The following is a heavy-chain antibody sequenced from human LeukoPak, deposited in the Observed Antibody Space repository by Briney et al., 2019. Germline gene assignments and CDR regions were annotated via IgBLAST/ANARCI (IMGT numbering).Heavy chain of an antibody. CDR1: GGSFSGYY. J-gene: IGHJ4*02. CDR3: ARGLLWFGSRRNPVDY. V-gene: IGHV4-34*01. D-gene: IGHD3-10*01. Sequence: SETLSLTCAVYGGSFSGYYWSWIRQPPGKGLEWIGEINHSGSTNYNPSLKSQVTISVDTSKNQFSLELSSVTAAGTAVYYCARGLLWFGSRRNPVDYWGQGTLVTVSS. CDR2: INHSGST.